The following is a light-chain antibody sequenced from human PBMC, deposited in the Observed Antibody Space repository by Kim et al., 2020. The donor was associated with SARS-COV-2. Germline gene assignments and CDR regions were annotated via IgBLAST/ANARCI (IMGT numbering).Light chain of an antibody. CDR3: SSYTSSNTLV. J-gene: IGLJ3*02. V-gene: IGLV2-14*03. Sequence: QSALTQPASVSGSPGQSITISCTGTSSDVGGYKYVSWYQQHAGKAPKLMIYDVSNRPSGVSNRFSGSKSGNTASLTISGLQAEDEADYYCSSYTSSNTLVFGGGTQLTVL. CDR2: DVS. CDR1: SSDVGGYKY.